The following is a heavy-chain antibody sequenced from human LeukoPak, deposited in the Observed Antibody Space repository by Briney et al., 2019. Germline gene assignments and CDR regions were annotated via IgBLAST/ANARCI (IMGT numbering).Heavy chain of an antibody. D-gene: IGHD6-13*01. V-gene: IGHV1-24*01. CDR3: ATAQLVPNDAFDN. CDR2: FDPEDGET. CDR1: GYTLTELS. J-gene: IGHJ3*02. Sequence: GASVKVSCKVSGYTLTELSTHWVRQAPGKGLEWMGGFDPEDGETIYAQKFQGRVTMTEDTSTDTAYMELSSLRSEDTAVYYCATAQLVPNDAFDNWGQGTMVTVSS.